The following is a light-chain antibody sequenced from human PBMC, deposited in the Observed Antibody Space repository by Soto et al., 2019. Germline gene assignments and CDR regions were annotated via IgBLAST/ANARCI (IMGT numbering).Light chain of an antibody. CDR3: HQYNNWPET. Sequence: ERVMTQSPATLSVSPGERATLSCRASQTVSNNLAWYQHKSGQAPRLLIYGASTRATDIPARFSGSGSGTEFTLTISSLQSEDSATYYCHQYNNWPETFGQGTKVEIK. J-gene: IGKJ1*01. CDR2: GAS. V-gene: IGKV3-15*01. CDR1: QTVSNN.